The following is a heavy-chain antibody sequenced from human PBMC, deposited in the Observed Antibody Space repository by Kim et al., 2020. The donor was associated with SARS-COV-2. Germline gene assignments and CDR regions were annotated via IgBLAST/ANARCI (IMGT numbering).Heavy chain of an antibody. CDR2: IYPGDSDS. V-gene: IGHV5-51*01. D-gene: IGHD3-16*01. CDR3: ARSAGPYDYYFDY. Sequence: GESLKISCKGSEYNFANYWIGWVRQMPGKGLDWMGMIYPGDSDSRYSPSFQGQVTISADKSTTTAYLQWSSLKAPDTAMYYCARSAGPYDYYFDYWGQGTLVTVSS. J-gene: IGHJ4*02. CDR1: EYNFANYW.